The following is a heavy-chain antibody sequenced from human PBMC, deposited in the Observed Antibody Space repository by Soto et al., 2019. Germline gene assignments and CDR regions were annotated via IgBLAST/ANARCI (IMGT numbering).Heavy chain of an antibody. CDR1: GFTFSSYG. D-gene: IGHD6-13*01. Sequence: QVQLVESGGGVVQPGRSLRLSCAASGFTFSSYGMHWVRQAPGKGLEWVAVISYDGSNKYYADSVKGRFTISRDNSKNTLYLQMNSLRAEDTAVYYCAKDGEIIAAAGNYFDYWGQGTLVTVSS. V-gene: IGHV3-30*18. CDR3: AKDGEIIAAAGNYFDY. J-gene: IGHJ4*02. CDR2: ISYDGSNK.